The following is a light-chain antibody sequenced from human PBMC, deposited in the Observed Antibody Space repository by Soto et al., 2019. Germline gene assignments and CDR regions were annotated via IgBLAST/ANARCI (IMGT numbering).Light chain of an antibody. J-gene: IGLJ1*01. CDR1: SSDVGSYHR. Sequence: QSVLTQPPSVSGSPGQSVTISCTGTSSDVGSYHRVSWYQQPPGTDPKLMIYEVSNRPSGVPDRFSGSKSGNTASLTISGLQAEDEADYYCSSYTSSSTYVFGTGTKVTVL. V-gene: IGLV2-18*02. CDR2: EVS. CDR3: SSYTSSSTYV.